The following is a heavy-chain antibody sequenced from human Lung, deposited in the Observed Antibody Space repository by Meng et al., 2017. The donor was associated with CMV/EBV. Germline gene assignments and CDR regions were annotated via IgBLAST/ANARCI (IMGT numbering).Heavy chain of an antibody. J-gene: IGHJ4*02. CDR2: INHSGST. Sequence: GGGLVKPSGTLSRTCAVYGGFFSGYYWSWSRQPPGKGLEWIGEINHSGSTNYNPSLKSRVTISVDTSKNQFSLKLSSVTAADTAVYYCARGFLSFVRVFDYWGQGTLVTVSS. V-gene: IGHV4-34*01. CDR1: GGFFSGYY. CDR3: ARGFLSFVRVFDY. D-gene: IGHD2/OR15-2a*01.